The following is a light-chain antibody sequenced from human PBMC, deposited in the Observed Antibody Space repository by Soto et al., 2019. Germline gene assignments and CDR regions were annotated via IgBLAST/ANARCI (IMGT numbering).Light chain of an antibody. V-gene: IGKV1-9*01. CDR1: QGISSN. J-gene: IGKJ1*01. CDR3: QQLVISAPPWR. CDR2: GAS. Sequence: IQLTESPSAVSSSIKDRVTITCRASQGISSNLAWYQQKPGSAPKLLIFGASTLQSGVPSRFSGSGSGTDFSLTISSLQPEDFATYFCQQLVISAPPWRSGQGTKV.